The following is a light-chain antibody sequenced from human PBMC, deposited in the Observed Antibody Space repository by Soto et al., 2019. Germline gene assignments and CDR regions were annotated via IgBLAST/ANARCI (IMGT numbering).Light chain of an antibody. CDR1: SSDVGGYDY. Sequence: QSALTQPASVSGSPGQSITISCTGTSSDVGGYDYVSWYQQHPGKAPTLMIYEVRNRPSGVSNRFSGSKSGSTASLTISGLQAEDQADYFCSSYISSTTLVVFGGGTKVTVL. V-gene: IGLV2-14*01. CDR3: SSYISSTTLVV. J-gene: IGLJ2*01. CDR2: EVR.